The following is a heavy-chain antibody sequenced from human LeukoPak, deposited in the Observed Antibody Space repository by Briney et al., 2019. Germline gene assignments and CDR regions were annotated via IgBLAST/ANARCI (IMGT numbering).Heavy chain of an antibody. CDR2: ISAYNGNT. CDR1: GYAFTSYG. J-gene: IGHJ4*02. CDR3: ARARGRSLITTIDY. Sequence: ASVKVSCKASGYAFTSYGISWVRQAPGQGLEWMGWISAYNGNTNYAQKLKGRVTMTTDTSTSTAYMEPRSLRSDDTAVYYCARARGRSLITTIDYWGQGTLVTVSS. D-gene: IGHD3-22*01. V-gene: IGHV1-18*01.